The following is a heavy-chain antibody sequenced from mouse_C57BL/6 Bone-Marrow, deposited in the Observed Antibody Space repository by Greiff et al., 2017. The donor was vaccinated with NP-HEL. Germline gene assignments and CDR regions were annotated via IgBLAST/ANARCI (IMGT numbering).Heavy chain of an antibody. Sequence: QVQLQQPGAERGKPGASVKLSCKASGYTFTSYWMHWVKQRPGKGMEWSGMRQHNSGSTNYNENFKSKATLTVDKSSSTAYMQLSSLTSEDSAVYSCAVWLLTWFAYWGQGTLVTVSA. V-gene: IGHV1-64*01. CDR1: GYTFTSYW. D-gene: IGHD2-3*01. J-gene: IGHJ3*01. CDR2: RQHNSGST. CDR3: AVWLLTWFAY.